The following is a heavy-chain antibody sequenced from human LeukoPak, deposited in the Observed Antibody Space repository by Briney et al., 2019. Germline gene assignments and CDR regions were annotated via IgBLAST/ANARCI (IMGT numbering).Heavy chain of an antibody. J-gene: IGHJ6*02. CDR3: ARGDYFVGADV. Sequence: ASVKVSCKASGYTFNYHAMNWVRQAPGQGPEWMGWINTNSETPAYAQGFTGRFVFSLDRSVSTAYLQIISLKVEDTAVYYCARGDYFVGADVRGQGTTVAVSS. V-gene: IGHV7-4-1*02. D-gene: IGHD2/OR15-2a*01. CDR2: INTNSETP. CDR1: GYTFNYHA.